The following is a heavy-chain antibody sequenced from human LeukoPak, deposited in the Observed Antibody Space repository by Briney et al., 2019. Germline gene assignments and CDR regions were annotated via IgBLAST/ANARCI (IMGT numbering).Heavy chain of an antibody. CDR1: GYTFTSYD. J-gene: IGHJ6*03. Sequence: ASVKVSCKASGYTFTSYDINWVRQATGQGLEWLGWMNPNSGNTGYAQKFQGRVTFSRNTSASTVYMEVDILRSEDTAVYFCARGGVTGTYADYYYYYLDVWGKGTTVTVSS. D-gene: IGHD1-7*01. CDR2: MNPNSGNT. V-gene: IGHV1-8*01. CDR3: ARGGVTGTYADYYYYYLDV.